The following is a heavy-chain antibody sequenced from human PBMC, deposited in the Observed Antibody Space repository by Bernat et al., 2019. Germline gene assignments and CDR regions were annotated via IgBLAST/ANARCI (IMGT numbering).Heavy chain of an antibody. CDR1: GFSLSTSGVG. CDR3: AHRLFDSSGYFTFDAFDI. Sequence: QITLKESGPTLVKPTQTLTLTCTFSGFSLSTSGVGVGWIRQPPGKALEWLALIYWDDDKRYSPSLKSRLTITKDTSKNQVVLTMTNMDPVDTATYYCAHRLFDSSGYFTFDAFDIWGQGTMVTVSS. CDR2: IYWDDDK. J-gene: IGHJ3*02. V-gene: IGHV2-5*02. D-gene: IGHD3-22*01.